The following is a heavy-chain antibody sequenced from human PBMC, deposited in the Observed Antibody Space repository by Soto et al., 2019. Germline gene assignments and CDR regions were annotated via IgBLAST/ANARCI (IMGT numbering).Heavy chain of an antibody. V-gene: IGHV3-30-3*01. D-gene: IGHD6-13*01. J-gene: IGHJ6*02. CDR1: GFTFSSYA. Sequence: QVQLVESGGGVVQPGRSLRLSCAASGFTFSSYAMHWVRQAPGKGLEWVAVISYDGSNKYYADSVKGRFTISRDNSKNTLYLQMNRLRAEDTAVYYCARELSRIAAARYYYYGMYVWGQGTPVTVSS. CDR3: ARELSRIAAARYYYYGMYV. CDR2: ISYDGSNK.